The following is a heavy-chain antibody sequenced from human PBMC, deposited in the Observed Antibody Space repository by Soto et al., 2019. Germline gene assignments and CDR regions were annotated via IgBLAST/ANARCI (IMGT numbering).Heavy chain of an antibody. CDR1: GFTFGSYA. D-gene: IGHD3-10*01. Sequence: GGSLRLSCAASGFTFGSYAMSWVRQAPGRGLEWVSAISGSGGRTYYEGPVKGRFTISRDNSKNTLYLQMNSLGAEDTAVYYCAKATGSSTPAPGSYWGQGSLVTVSS. CDR3: AKATGSSTPAPGSY. CDR2: ISGSGGRT. V-gene: IGHV3-23*01. J-gene: IGHJ4*02.